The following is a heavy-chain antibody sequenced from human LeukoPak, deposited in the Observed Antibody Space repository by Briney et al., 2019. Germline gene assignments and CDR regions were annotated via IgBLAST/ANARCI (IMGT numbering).Heavy chain of an antibody. D-gene: IGHD2-21*01. CDR1: SGSISSGGYY. V-gene: IGHV4-31*03. J-gene: IGHJ3*02. CDR2: IYYSGST. Sequence: SETLSLTCTVSSGSISSGGYYWSWIRQHPGKGLEWIGYIYYSGSTYYNPSLKSRVTISVDTSKNQFSLKLSSVTAADTAVYYCARAGHTPTHDAFDIWGQGQWSPSLQ. CDR3: ARAGHTPTHDAFDI.